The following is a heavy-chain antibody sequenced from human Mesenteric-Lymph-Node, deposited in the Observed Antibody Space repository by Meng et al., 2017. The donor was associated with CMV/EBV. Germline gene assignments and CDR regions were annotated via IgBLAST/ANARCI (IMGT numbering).Heavy chain of an antibody. CDR1: GGSISSYY. CDR3: AREGRGESLGMDV. D-gene: IGHD3-16*01. Sequence: SETLSLTCTVSGGSISSYYWSWIRQPPGKGLEWIGYTYYSGSNNYNPSLKSRVTISLDTSKNQFSLRLSSVTAADTAVYYCAREGRGESLGMDVWGQGTTVTVSS. V-gene: IGHV4-59*01. CDR2: TYYSGSN. J-gene: IGHJ6*02.